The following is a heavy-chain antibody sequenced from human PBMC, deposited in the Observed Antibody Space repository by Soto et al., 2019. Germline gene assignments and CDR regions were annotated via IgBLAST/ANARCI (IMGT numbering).Heavy chain of an antibody. CDR1: GGTFSSYA. J-gene: IGHJ4*02. Sequence: ASVKVSCKASGGTFSSYAISWVRQAPGQGLEWMGGIIPIFGTANYAQKFQGRVTITADESTSTAYMELSSLRSEDTAVYYCATTGYSSGWYGFDYWGQGTLVTVSS. CDR3: ATTGYSSGWYGFDY. CDR2: IIPIFGTA. V-gene: IGHV1-69*13. D-gene: IGHD6-19*01.